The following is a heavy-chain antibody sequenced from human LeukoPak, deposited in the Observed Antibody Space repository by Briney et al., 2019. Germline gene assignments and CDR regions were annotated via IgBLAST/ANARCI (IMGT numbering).Heavy chain of an antibody. J-gene: IGHJ3*02. Sequence: SETLSLTCTVSGGSISSCYWSWIRQPPGKGLEWIGYIYYSGSTNYNPSLKSRVTISVDTSKNQFSLKLSSVTAADTAVYYCARGESGNHAGFFDIWGQGTMVTVSS. CDR1: GGSISSCY. D-gene: IGHD1-14*01. CDR2: IYYSGST. CDR3: ARGESGNHAGFFDI. V-gene: IGHV4-59*01.